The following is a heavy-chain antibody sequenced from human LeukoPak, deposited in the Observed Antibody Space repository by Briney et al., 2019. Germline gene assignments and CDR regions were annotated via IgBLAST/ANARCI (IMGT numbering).Heavy chain of an antibody. V-gene: IGHV4-59*13. D-gene: IGHD1-26*01. J-gene: IGHJ5*01. CDR1: GDSISSYY. CDR2: ISYSGYT. Sequence: SETLSLTCTVSGDSISSYYWSWVRQPPGKGLEWIGYISYSGYTDYNPSLKSRLTISVDTSNNQISLKLSSVNAADTAVYYCAAQKGSYYAQFDSWGQGSLVTVSS. CDR3: AAQKGSYYAQFDS.